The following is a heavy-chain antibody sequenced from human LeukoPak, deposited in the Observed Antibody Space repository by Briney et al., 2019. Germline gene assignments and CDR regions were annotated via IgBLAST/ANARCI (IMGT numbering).Heavy chain of an antibody. Sequence: SETLSLTCTVSGGSISSYYWSWIRQPAGKGLEWIGRIYSSGSTNYNPPLKSRLTMSVDTSKNQFSLKLSSVTAADTAVYYCARAGHFASFDYWGQGTLVTVSS. D-gene: IGHD2/OR15-2a*01. CDR3: ARAGHFASFDY. CDR1: GGSISSYY. V-gene: IGHV4-4*07. J-gene: IGHJ4*02. CDR2: IYSSGST.